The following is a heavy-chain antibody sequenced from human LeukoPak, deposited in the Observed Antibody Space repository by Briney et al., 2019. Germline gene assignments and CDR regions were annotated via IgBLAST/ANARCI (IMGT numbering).Heavy chain of an antibody. Sequence: GGSLRLSCAASGFTFSSYSMNWVRQAPGKGLEWVSSISSSSSYIYYADSVKGRFTISRDNAKNSLYLQMNSLRAEDTAVYYCASRPPRGSAVDYWGQGTLVTVSS. CDR3: ASRPPRGSAVDY. CDR1: GFTFSSYS. CDR2: ISSSSSYI. D-gene: IGHD5-12*01. V-gene: IGHV3-21*01. J-gene: IGHJ4*02.